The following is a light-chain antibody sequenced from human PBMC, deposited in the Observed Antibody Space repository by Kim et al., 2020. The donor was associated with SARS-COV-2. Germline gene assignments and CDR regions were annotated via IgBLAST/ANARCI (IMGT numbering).Light chain of an antibody. J-gene: IGLJ3*02. V-gene: IGLV2-14*03. CDR2: DVS. CDR1: SSDVGGYNY. Sequence: QSITISCTATSSDVGGYNYVSWYQQHPGKAPKLMIYDVSNRPSGVSNRFSGSKSGNTASLTISGLQAEDEADYYCSSYTSSSTRVFGGGTKLTVL. CDR3: SSYTSSSTRV.